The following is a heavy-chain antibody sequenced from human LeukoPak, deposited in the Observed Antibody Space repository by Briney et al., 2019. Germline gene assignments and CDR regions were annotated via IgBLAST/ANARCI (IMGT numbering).Heavy chain of an antibody. CDR1: GGSISSSSYY. CDR2: IYHSGSA. Sequence: SETLSLTCIVSGGSISSSSYYWGWIRQPPGKGLEWIGSIYHSGSAYYNPSLKSRVTISVDTFKNQFSLKLSSVTAADTAVYYCDGRYGGYVEVGAFDIWGQGTMVTVSS. V-gene: IGHV4-39*07. CDR3: DGRYGGYVEVGAFDI. J-gene: IGHJ3*02. D-gene: IGHD5-12*01.